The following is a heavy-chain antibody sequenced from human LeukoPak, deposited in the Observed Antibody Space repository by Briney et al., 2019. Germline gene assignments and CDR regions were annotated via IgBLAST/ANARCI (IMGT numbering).Heavy chain of an antibody. Sequence: SETLSLTCTVSGGSISSSSYYWGWIRQPPGKALEWIGSIYYSGSTYYNPSLKSRVTISVDTSKNQFSLKLSSVTAADTAVYYCARHRTVTTDYFDYWGQGTLVTVSS. CDR2: IYYSGST. CDR1: GGSISSSSYY. J-gene: IGHJ4*02. V-gene: IGHV4-39*01. D-gene: IGHD4-17*01. CDR3: ARHRTVTTDYFDY.